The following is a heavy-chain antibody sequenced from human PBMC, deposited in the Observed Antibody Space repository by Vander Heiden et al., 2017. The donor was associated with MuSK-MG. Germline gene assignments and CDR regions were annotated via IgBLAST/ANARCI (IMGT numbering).Heavy chain of an antibody. D-gene: IGHD3-16*01. V-gene: IGHV1-69*04. CDR3: ASLLDPLGY. CDR1: GVTSSSYA. J-gene: IGHJ4*02. Sequence: QVQLVQSEAEVKKPGSSVTVSCKAPGVTSSSYAISWVRQAPGQGLEWMVGIIPILGIANYAQKFQGRVTITADESTSTAYMELSSLRSEDTAVYYCASLLDPLGYWGQGTLVTVSS. CDR2: IIPILGIA.